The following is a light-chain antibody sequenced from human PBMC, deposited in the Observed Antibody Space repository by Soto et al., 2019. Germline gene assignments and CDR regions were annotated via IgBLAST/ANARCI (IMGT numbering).Light chain of an antibody. CDR3: TQSYSNHRT. Sequence: DIERTHSPSSLSASVGDRVGITCRASQSISSYLNWYQHKPGKAPNLLIYAETTLQSGVPSRFSGSGSGKDLTLTISSLQPEDFATYHCTQSYSNHRTFGQGTKVDIX. V-gene: IGKV1-39*01. CDR1: QSISSY. J-gene: IGKJ1*01. CDR2: AET.